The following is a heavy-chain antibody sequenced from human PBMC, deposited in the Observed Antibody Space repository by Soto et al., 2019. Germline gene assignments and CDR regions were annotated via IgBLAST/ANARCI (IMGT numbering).Heavy chain of an antibody. D-gene: IGHD6-13*01. Sequence: SLTCTISGGSISGYYWSWFRLPPRKGLEWIGYIYYSGSTNYTPSLKSRVTISVDKSKNQFSLKLSSVTAADTSVYYCARHSPGVAAAGFDPWGQGTLVTVSS. CDR1: GGSISGYY. CDR2: IYYSGST. J-gene: IGHJ5*02. V-gene: IGHV4-59*01. CDR3: ARHSPGVAAAGFDP.